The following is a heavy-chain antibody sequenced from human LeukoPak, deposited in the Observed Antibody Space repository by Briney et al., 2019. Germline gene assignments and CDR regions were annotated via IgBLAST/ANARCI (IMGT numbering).Heavy chain of an antibody. V-gene: IGHV4-59*08. Sequence: SETLSLTCTVSGGSISTYYWSWIRQPPGKGLEWIGDIYYSGSTYYNPSLKSRVTISVDTSKNQFSLKLSSVTAADTAVYYCARTIVATTYVDVWGKGTTVTVSS. CDR1: GGSISTYY. CDR3: ARTIVATTYVDV. CDR2: IYYSGST. J-gene: IGHJ6*03. D-gene: IGHD5-12*01.